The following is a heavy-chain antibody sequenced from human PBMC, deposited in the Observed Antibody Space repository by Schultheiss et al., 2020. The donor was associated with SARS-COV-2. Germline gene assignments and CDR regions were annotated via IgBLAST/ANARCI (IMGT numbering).Heavy chain of an antibody. J-gene: IGHJ4*02. D-gene: IGHD3-3*01. CDR2: IRYDGSNK. CDR3: ARANYDFWSGYWGGFDY. CDR1: GFTFSSYG. Sequence: GGSLRLSCAASGFTFSSYGMHWVRQAPGKGLEWVAFIRYDGSNKYYADSVKGRFTISRDNSKNTLYLQMNSLRAEDTAVYYCARANYDFWSGYWGGFDYWGQGTLVTVSS. V-gene: IGHV3-30*02.